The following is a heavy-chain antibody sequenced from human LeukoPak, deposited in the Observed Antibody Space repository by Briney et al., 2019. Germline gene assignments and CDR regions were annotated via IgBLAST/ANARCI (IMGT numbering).Heavy chain of an antibody. CDR1: GGSISSYY. CDR3: ARSGVTTWGRYYYYYMVD. V-gene: IGHV4-4*07. D-gene: IGHD4-17*01. J-gene: IGHJ6*03. CDR2: IYTSGST. Sequence: PSETLSLTCTVSGGSISSYYWSWIRQPAGKGLEWIGRIYTSGSTNYNPSLKSRVTMSVDTSKNQFSLKLSSVTAADTAVYYCARSGVTTWGRYYYYYMVDWGKGTTVTVSS.